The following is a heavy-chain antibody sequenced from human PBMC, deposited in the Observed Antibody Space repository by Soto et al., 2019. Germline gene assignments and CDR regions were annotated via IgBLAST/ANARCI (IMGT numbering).Heavy chain of an antibody. Sequence: PSETLSLTCTVSGGSVSSGSYYWSWIRQPPGKGLEWIGYIYYSGSTNYNPSLKSRVTISVDTSKNQFSLKLNSVTAADTAVYYSARTGWNYPIDYWGQGTLVTVSS. J-gene: IGHJ4*02. V-gene: IGHV4-61*01. CDR2: IYYSGST. CDR1: GGSVSSGSYY. D-gene: IGHD1-7*01. CDR3: ARTGWNYPIDY.